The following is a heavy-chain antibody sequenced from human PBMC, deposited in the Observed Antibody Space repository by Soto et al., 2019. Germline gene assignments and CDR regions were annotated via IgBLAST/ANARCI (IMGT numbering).Heavy chain of an antibody. V-gene: IGHV4-34*01. D-gene: IGHD3-10*01. J-gene: IGHJ4*02. CDR3: ARGSFFAMVREIRYFDY. CDR2: INHSGST. Sequence: PSETLSLTCAVYGGSFSGYYWSWIRQPPGKGLEWIGEINHSGSTNYNPSLKSRVTISVDTPKNQFSLKLSSVTAADTAVYYCARGSFFAMVREIRYFDYWGQGTLVTVSS. CDR1: GGSFSGYY.